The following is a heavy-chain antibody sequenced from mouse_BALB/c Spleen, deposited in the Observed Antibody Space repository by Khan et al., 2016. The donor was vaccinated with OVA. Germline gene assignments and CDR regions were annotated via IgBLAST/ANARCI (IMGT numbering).Heavy chain of an antibody. CDR2: IWSDGHT. D-gene: IGHD2-1*01. CDR3: ARHGYYGNYGPYIDV. V-gene: IGHV2-6-1*01. CDR1: GFSLTSYG. Sequence: VQLQESGPGLVAPSQSLSITCTISGFSLTSYGVHWVRQPPGKGLEWLVVIWSDGHTTYNSALKSRLSISKDNSKSHVFLKMNSLQTDDTARYYCARHGYYGNYGPYIDVWGAGTTVTVSS. J-gene: IGHJ1*01.